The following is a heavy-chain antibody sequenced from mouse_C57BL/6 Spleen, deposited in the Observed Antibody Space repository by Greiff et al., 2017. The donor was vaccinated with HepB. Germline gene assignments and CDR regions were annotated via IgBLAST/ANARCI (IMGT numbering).Heavy chain of an antibody. CDR2: IYPGSGST. CDR1: GYTFTSYW. D-gene: IGHD2-1*01. Sequence: LVESGAELVKPGASVKMSCKASGYTFTSYWITWVKQRPGQGLEWIGDIYPGSGSTNYNEKFKSKATLTVDTSSSTAYMQLSSLTSEDSAVYYCARHGNYPYYAMDYWGQGTSVTVSS. V-gene: IGHV1-55*01. J-gene: IGHJ4*01. CDR3: ARHGNYPYYAMDY.